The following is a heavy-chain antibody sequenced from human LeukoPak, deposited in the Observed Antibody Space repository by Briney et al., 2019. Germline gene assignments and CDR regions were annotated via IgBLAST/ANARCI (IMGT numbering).Heavy chain of an antibody. CDR2: MNPNSGNT. D-gene: IGHD2-15*01. J-gene: IGHJ4*02. CDR3: ARGLEVAALFLGY. Sequence: ASVKVSCKGSGYTFTSYDINWVRQATGQGLEWMGWMNPNSGNTGYAQKFQGRVTMTRNTSISAAYMELSSLRSEDTAVYYCARGLEVAALFLGYWGQGTLVTVSS. V-gene: IGHV1-8*01. CDR1: GYTFTSYD.